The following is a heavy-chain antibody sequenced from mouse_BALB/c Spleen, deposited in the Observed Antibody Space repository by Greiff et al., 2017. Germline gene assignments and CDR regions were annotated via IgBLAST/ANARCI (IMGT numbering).Heavy chain of an antibody. D-gene: IGHD1-1*02. J-gene: IGHJ1*01. CDR2: ISSGGST. CDR3: ARDGLSWYFDV. V-gene: IGHV5-6-5*01. CDR1: GFTFSSYA. Sequence: EVQLVESGGGLVKPGGSLKLSCAASGFTFSSYAMSWVRQTPEKRLEWVASISSGGSTYYPDSVKGRFTISRDNARNILYLQMSSLRSEDTAMYYCARDGLSWYFDVWGAGTTVTVSS.